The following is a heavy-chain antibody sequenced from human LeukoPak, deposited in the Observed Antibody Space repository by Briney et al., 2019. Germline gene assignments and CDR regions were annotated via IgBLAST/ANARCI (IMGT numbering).Heavy chain of an antibody. CDR3: ARLSDGYNNF. CDR1: GYIFTNYW. J-gene: IGHJ4*02. V-gene: IGHV5-51*01. CDR2: IYPRDSDI. D-gene: IGHD5-24*01. Sequence: GESLKISCKASGYIFTNYWIGWVRQMPGKGLEWMGIIYPRDSDIRYSPSFQGQVTFSADKSISTAYLQWSSQKASDTAMYYCARLSDGYNNFWGQGTLVTVSS.